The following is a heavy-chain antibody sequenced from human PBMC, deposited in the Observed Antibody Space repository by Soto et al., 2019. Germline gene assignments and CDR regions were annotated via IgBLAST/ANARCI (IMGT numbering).Heavy chain of an antibody. CDR3: AREKRVKYYYDSSGYSDDFDI. V-gene: IGHV4-30-4*01. J-gene: IGHJ3*02. Sequence: SETLSLTCTVSGGSISSGDYYWSWIRQPPGKGLEWIGYIYYSGSTYYNPSLKSRVTISVDTSKNQFSLKLSSVTAADTAVYYCAREKRVKYYYDSSGYSDDFDIWGQGTMVTVSS. CDR2: IYYSGST. CDR1: GGSISSGDYY. D-gene: IGHD3-22*01.